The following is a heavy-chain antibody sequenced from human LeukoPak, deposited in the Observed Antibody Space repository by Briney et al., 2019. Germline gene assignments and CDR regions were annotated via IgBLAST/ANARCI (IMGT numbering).Heavy chain of an antibody. D-gene: IGHD6-13*01. J-gene: IGHJ4*02. V-gene: IGHV4-34*01. CDR1: GGSFSGYY. CDR3: ARLPLPRKKYSSSWSPPFDY. CDR2: INHSGST. Sequence: SETLPLTCAVYGGSFSGYYWSWIRQPPGKGLEWIGEINHSGSTNYNPSLKSRVTISVDTSKNQFSLKLSSVTAADTAVYYCARLPLPRKKYSSSWSPPFDYWGQGTLVTVSS.